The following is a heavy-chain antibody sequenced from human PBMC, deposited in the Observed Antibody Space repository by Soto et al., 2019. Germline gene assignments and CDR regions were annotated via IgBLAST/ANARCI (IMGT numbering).Heavy chain of an antibody. CDR3: ARSYSSSWYLGFDP. Sequence: GGSLRLSCAASGFTFSDHYMDWVRQAPGKGLEWVGRTRNKANSYTTEYAASVKGRFTISRDDSKNSLYLQMNSLKTEDTAVYYCARSYSSSWYLGFDPWGQGTLVTVSS. CDR1: GFTFSDHY. CDR2: TRNKANSYTT. D-gene: IGHD6-13*01. J-gene: IGHJ5*02. V-gene: IGHV3-72*01.